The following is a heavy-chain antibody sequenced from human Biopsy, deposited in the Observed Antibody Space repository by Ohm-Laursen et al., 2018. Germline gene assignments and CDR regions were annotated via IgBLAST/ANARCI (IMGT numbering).Heavy chain of an antibody. V-gene: IGHV4-59*01. CDR1: GGSISSYY. CDR2: IYYSGTT. J-gene: IGHJ4*02. D-gene: IGHD2-21*02. Sequence: SETLSLTCTVSGGSISSYYWNWIRQPPGKGLEWIGYIYYSGTTDYSPSLKSRVTISIEKSKNQFFLKLSSVTAEDTAVYYCARDDAVTVIRGLYYWGQGALVTVSS. CDR3: ARDDAVTVIRGLYY.